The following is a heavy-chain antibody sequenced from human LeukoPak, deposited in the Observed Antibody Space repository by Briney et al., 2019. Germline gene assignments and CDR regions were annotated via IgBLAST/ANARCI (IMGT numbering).Heavy chain of an antibody. J-gene: IGHJ3*02. CDR1: GYTFTSYG. Sequence: ASVKVSCKASGYTFTSYGISWVRQAPGQGLEWMGWISAYNGNTNYAQKLQGRVTMTTDTSTSTAYMEMRSLRSDDTAVYYCARVDVEFENYDILTGQSEGAFDIWGQGTMVTVSS. V-gene: IGHV1-18*01. D-gene: IGHD3-9*01. CDR2: ISAYNGNT. CDR3: ARVDVEFENYDILTGQSEGAFDI.